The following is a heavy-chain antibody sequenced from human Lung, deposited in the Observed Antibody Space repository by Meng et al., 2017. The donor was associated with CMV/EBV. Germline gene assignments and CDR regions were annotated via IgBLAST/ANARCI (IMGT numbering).Heavy chain of an antibody. D-gene: IGHD1-7*01. J-gene: IGHJ4*02. CDR3: AHRDSITGTSGSLGEYYYDY. CDR1: SGVG. Sequence: SGVGVGWIRQPPGKALEWLSLIYWNDDKRYSPFLKSRLTITKDTSKNQVVLTMTNMDLVDTATYYCAHRDSITGTSGSLGEYYYDYWGQGTLVTVSS. CDR2: IYWNDDK. V-gene: IGHV2-5*01.